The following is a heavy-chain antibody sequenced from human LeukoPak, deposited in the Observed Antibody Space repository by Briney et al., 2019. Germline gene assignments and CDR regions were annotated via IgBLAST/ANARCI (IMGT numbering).Heavy chain of an antibody. Sequence: AGSLRLSCAASGFTFSRSWMHWVRQAPGEGLVWVSRIKSDESSTTYADSVKGRFTIPRDNAKNTVYLQMNSLRVEDTAVYYCARDGEAASGYASGGFDSWGQGTLVTVSS. J-gene: IGHJ4*02. CDR1: GFTFSRSW. D-gene: IGHD5-12*01. V-gene: IGHV3-74*01. CDR2: IKSDESST. CDR3: ARDGEAASGYASGGFDS.